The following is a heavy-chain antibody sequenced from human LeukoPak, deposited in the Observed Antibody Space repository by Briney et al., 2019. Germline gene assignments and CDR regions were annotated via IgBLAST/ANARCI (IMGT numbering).Heavy chain of an antibody. Sequence: GASLRLSCAASGFTFSSYSMSWVRQAPGQGLEWVSGISGNGGSTYYAHSVKGRVTITRDNSKNTVYLQMNSLRSDDTAVYYCSKDTNEYSSGYPQHPNWFDPWGQGTLVTVSS. D-gene: IGHD3-22*01. J-gene: IGHJ5*02. V-gene: IGHV3-23*01. CDR1: GFTFSSYS. CDR2: ISGNGGST. CDR3: SKDTNEYSSGYPQHPNWFDP.